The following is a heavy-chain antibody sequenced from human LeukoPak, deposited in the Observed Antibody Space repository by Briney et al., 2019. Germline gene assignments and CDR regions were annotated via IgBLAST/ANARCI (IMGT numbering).Heavy chain of an antibody. CDR1: GFTFNNYG. CDR3: AKGPLRGTAAAIDY. CDR2: ISYDGRDI. D-gene: IGHD2-2*01. V-gene: IGHV3-30*18. Sequence: PGGSLRLSCTASGFTFNNYGMHWVRQAPGKGLEWVAVISYDGRDIHYRDSVKGRFTISRDISTDTLWLQMDSLRTEDTAVYYCAKGPLRGTAAAIDYWGQGTLVTVSS. J-gene: IGHJ4*02.